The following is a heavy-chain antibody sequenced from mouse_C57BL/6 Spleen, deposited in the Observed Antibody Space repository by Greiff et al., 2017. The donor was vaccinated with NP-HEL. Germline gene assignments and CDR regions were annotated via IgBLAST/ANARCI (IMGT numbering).Heavy chain of an antibody. J-gene: IGHJ3*01. D-gene: IGHD1-1*01. V-gene: IGHV1-69*01. CDR1: GYTFTSYW. CDR2: IDPSDSYT. Sequence: VQLQQSGAELVMPGASVKLSCKASGYTFTSYWMHWVKQRPGQGLEWIGEIDPSDSYTNYNQKFKGKSTLTVDKSSSTAYMQLSSLTSEDSAVYYCARDSNPKTTVVEDWFAYWGQGTLVTVSA. CDR3: ARDSNPKTTVVEDWFAY.